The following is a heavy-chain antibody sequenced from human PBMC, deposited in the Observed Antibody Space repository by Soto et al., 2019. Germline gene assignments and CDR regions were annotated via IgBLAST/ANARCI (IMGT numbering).Heavy chain of an antibody. J-gene: IGHJ5*02. Sequence: SVKVSCKASGGTFSSYAISWVRQAPGQGLEWMGGIIPIFGTGNYAQKFQGRVTITADESTSTAYMELSSLRSEDTAVYYCARARTSSCPVGCWFDPWGQGTLVTVCS. CDR1: GGTFSSYA. V-gene: IGHV1-69*13. D-gene: IGHD2-15*01. CDR2: IIPIFGTG. CDR3: ARARTSSCPVGCWFDP.